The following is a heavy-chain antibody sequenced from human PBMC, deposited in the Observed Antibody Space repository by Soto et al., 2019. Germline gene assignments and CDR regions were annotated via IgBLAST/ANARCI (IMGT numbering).Heavy chain of an antibody. CDR3: ASYGDYSRWYFDY. CDR2: IYYSGST. J-gene: IGHJ4*02. Sequence: YWSWIRQHPGKGLEWIGYIYYSGSTYYNPSLKSRVTISVDTSKNQFSLKLSSVTAADTAVYYCASYGDYSRWYFDYWGQGTLVTVSS. V-gene: IGHV4-31*02. CDR1: Y. D-gene: IGHD4-17*01.